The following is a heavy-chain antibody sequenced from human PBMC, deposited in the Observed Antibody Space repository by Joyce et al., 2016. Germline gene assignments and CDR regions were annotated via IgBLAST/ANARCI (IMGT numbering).Heavy chain of an antibody. J-gene: IGHJ4*02. D-gene: IGHD3-22*01. V-gene: IGHV4-34*01. Sequence: QVQLQQWGAGLLKPSETLSLTCAVYGGSFSGYSWSWIRQPPGKGLEWIGEINESGSTNYNPSLKSRVTISVDTSKNQFSLKLSSVTAADTAVYYCASLNYYDSGGYYHFDYWGQGTLVTVSS. CDR3: ASLNYYDSGGYYHFDY. CDR1: GGSFSGYS. CDR2: INESGST.